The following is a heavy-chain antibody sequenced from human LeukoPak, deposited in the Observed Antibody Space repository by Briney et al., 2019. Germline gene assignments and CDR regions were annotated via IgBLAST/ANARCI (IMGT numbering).Heavy chain of an antibody. V-gene: IGHV1-18*01. CDR1: GYSFTNYG. CDR2: ISGYNSKT. CDR3: ARNFDFWSGYYYYMDV. D-gene: IGHD3-3*01. Sequence: APVKVSCKTSGYSFTNYGITWVRQAPGQGLEWMGWISGYNSKTFYAQNFQGRVTMTTDTSTSTVYMELRSLRSDDTAVYYCARNFDFWSGYYYYMDVWGKGTTVTVSS. J-gene: IGHJ6*03.